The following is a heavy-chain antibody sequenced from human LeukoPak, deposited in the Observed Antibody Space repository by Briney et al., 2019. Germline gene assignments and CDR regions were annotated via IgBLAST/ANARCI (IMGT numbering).Heavy chain of an antibody. CDR3: VSHSDTLTSYSFDY. D-gene: IGHD3-9*01. V-gene: IGHV3-53*01. CDR2: IHSGGNT. J-gene: IGHJ4*02. Sequence: PGGSLRLSCAASGFIVSSSYMSWVRQAPGKGLEWVAIIHSGGNTYYADSVKGRFTISRDNSKNPMSLQMSSLRAEDAAVYYCVSHSDTLTSYSFDYWGQGTLVTVSS. CDR1: GFIVSSSY.